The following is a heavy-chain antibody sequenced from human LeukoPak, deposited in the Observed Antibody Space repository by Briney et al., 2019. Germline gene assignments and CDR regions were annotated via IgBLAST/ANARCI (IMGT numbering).Heavy chain of an antibody. Sequence: SVKVSCKASGGTFSSYAISWVRQAPGQGLEWMGRIIPILGIANYAQKFQGRVTITADKSTSTAYMELSSLRSEDTAVYYCARVAFSRYCSGGSCYSVGWFDPWGQGTLVTVSS. V-gene: IGHV1-69*04. CDR3: ARVAFSRYCSGGSCYSVGWFDP. D-gene: IGHD2-15*01. J-gene: IGHJ5*02. CDR1: GGTFSSYA. CDR2: IIPILGIA.